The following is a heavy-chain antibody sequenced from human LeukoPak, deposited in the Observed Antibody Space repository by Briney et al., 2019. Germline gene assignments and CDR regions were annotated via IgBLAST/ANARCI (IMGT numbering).Heavy chain of an antibody. CDR3: ARPYYYDSRIDP. V-gene: IGHV4-30-4*01. D-gene: IGHD3-22*01. CDR1: GGSISSGDYY. Sequence: SETLSLTCTVSGGSISSGDYYWSWIRQPPGKGLEWIAYMYYSGSTYYNPSLKSRVTMSADTSKNQFSLKLSSVTAADTAVYYCARPYYYDSRIDPWGQGTLVTVSS. J-gene: IGHJ5*02. CDR2: MYYSGST.